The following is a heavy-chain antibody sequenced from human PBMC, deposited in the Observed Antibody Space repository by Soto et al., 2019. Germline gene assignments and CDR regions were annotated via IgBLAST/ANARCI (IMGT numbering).Heavy chain of an antibody. CDR1: GGTFSSYT. V-gene: IGHV1-69*02. CDR3: ARVDSSGYYYYYGMDV. D-gene: IGHD3-22*01. J-gene: IGHJ6*02. Sequence: QVKLVQSGAEVKKPGSSVKVSCKASGGTFSSYTISWVRQAPGQGLEWMGRIIPILGIANYAQKFQGRVTITADKSTSTAYMELSSLRSEDTAVYYCARVDSSGYYYYYGMDVWGQGTTVTVSS. CDR2: IIPILGIA.